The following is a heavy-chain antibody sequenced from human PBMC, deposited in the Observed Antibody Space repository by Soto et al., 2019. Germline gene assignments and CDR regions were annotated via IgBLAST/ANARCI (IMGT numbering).Heavy chain of an antibody. V-gene: IGHV4-30-4*01. CDR1: GGSISSGDYY. D-gene: IGHD2-21*02. Sequence: PSETLSLTCTVSGGSISSGDYYWNWIRQPPGKGLEWIGYIFYSGSTYYNPSLKGRLTILVDTSKNQFSLKLSSVTAADTAVYYCVRDNGGNSEFGYWGQGTLVTVSS. CDR2: IFYSGST. CDR3: VRDNGGNSEFGY. J-gene: IGHJ4*02.